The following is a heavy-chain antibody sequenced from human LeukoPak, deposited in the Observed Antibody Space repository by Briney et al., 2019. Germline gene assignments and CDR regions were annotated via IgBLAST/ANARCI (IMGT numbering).Heavy chain of an antibody. CDR3: AKGVVARLGDY. J-gene: IGHJ4*02. V-gene: IGHV3-23*01. CDR2: ISGSGGST. CDR1: GFTFSDYY. Sequence: GGSLRLSCAASGFTFSDYYMSWIRQAPGKGLEWVSVISGSGGSTSYADSVKGQFTISRDNSKNTLYLQMNSLRAEDTAVYYCAKGVVARLGDYWGQGTLVTVSS. D-gene: IGHD1-1*01.